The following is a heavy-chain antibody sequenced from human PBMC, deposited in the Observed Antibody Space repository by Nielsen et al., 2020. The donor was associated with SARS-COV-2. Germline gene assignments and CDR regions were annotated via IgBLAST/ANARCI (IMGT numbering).Heavy chain of an antibody. CDR1: GFTFSSYW. V-gene: IGHV3-7*01. Sequence: GGSLRLSCAASGFTFSSYWMSWVRQAPGKGLEWVANIKQDGSEKYYVDSVKGRFTIYRDNAKNSLYLQMNSLRAEDTAVYYCARDTVSTYYYDSSGYFRYWGQGTLVTVSS. D-gene: IGHD3-22*01. J-gene: IGHJ4*02. CDR3: ARDTVSTYYYDSSGYFRY. CDR2: IKQDGSEK.